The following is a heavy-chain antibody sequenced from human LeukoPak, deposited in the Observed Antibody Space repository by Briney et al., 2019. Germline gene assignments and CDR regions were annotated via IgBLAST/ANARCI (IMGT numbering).Heavy chain of an antibody. J-gene: IGHJ6*02. D-gene: IGHD2-15*01. CDR3: AKDQVVVAATRYYYYYGMDV. CDR2: ISYDGSKK. V-gene: IGHV3-30*18. Sequence: GGSLRLSCAASGFTFSSYGMHWVRQAPGKGLEWVAVISYDGSKKYYADSVKGRFTISRDNSKNTLYLQMNSLRAEDTAVYYCAKDQVVVAATRYYYYYGMDVWGQGTTVTVSS. CDR1: GFTFSSYG.